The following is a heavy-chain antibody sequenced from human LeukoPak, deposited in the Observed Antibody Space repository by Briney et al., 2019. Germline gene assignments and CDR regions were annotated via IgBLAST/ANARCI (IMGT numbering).Heavy chain of an antibody. D-gene: IGHD4-17*01. CDR1: GYSLTSYW. CDR2: IYPGDSDT. J-gene: IGHJ5*02. Sequence: GESLKISCKGSGYSLTSYWIAWVRQKPGKGLEWMGIIYPGDSDTRYSPSFQGQVTISADTSITTAYLQWSSLTASDTAMYYCTAGFTVATTAAWGQGTLVTVS. V-gene: IGHV5-51*01. CDR3: TAGFTVATTAA.